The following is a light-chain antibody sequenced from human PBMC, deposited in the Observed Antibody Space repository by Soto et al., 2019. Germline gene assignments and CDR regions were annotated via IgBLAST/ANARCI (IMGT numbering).Light chain of an antibody. CDR1: SGSIASNY. J-gene: IGLJ2*01. Sequence: NFMLPQPHSVSESPGKTVTISCTRSSGSIASNYVQWYQQRPGSVPTTVIYEGNQRPSGVPDRFSGSTDGSSNSASLTISGLQTEDEADYYCQSYDSSTVVFGGGTKVTVL. CDR3: QSYDSSTVV. V-gene: IGLV6-57*04. CDR2: EGN.